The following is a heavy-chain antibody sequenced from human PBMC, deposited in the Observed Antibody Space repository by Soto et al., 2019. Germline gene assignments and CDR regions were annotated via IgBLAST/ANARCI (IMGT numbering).Heavy chain of an antibody. J-gene: IGHJ4*02. CDR1: GGSFSGYY. CDR3: ARQSSSWPRTFDY. V-gene: IGHV4-34*01. CDR2: INHSGST. D-gene: IGHD6-13*01. Sequence: SETLSLTCAVYGGSFSGYYWTWIRQPPGTGLEWIGEINHSGSTNYNPSLKSRVTISVDTSKNQFSLKLSSVTAADTAVYYCARQSSSWPRTFDYWGQGTLVTVSS.